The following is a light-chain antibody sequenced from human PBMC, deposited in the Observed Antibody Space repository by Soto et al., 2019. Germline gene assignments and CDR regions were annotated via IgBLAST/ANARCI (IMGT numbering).Light chain of an antibody. V-gene: IGKV3-15*01. CDR1: QSFSSN. CDR3: QQYNNWPKT. CDR2: GAS. Sequence: EIVLTQSPATLSESPAESGTPXGRSSQSFSSNLAWYQQKPGQAPRLPIYGASTRATGIPARFSGSGSGTEFTLTISSLQSEDFAVYYCQQYNNWPKTFGQGTKVDIK. J-gene: IGKJ1*01.